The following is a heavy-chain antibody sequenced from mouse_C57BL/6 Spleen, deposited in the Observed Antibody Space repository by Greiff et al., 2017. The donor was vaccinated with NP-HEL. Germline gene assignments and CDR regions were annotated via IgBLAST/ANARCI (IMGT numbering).Heavy chain of an antibody. Sequence: VQLQQPGAELVMPGASVKLSCKASGYTFTSYWMHWVKQRPGQGLEWIGEIDPSDSYTNYNQKFKGKSTLTVDKSSSTAYMQLSSLTSEDSAVYYCARSLRPVFDYAMDYWGQGTSVTVSS. D-gene: IGHD3-2*02. CDR3: ARSLRPVFDYAMDY. CDR2: IDPSDSYT. CDR1: GYTFTSYW. V-gene: IGHV1-69*01. J-gene: IGHJ4*01.